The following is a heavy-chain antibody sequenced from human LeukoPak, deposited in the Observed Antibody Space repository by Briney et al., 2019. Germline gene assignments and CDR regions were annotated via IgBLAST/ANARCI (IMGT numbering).Heavy chain of an antibody. V-gene: IGHV1-2*02. J-gene: IGHJ6*02. CDR3: ARDRYCSGGNCYSNYYDMDV. CDR1: GYTFTGYY. CDR2: INPNSGGT. D-gene: IGHD2-15*01. Sequence: ASVEVSCKASGYTFTGYYMHWVRQAPGQGLEWMGWINPNSGGTNYAQKFQGRVTMTRDTSISTAYMELSRLRSDDTAVYYCARDRYCSGGNCYSNYYDMDVWGQGTTVTVSS.